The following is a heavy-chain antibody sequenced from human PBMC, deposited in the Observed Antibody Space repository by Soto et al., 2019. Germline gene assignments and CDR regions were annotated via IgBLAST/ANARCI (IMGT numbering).Heavy chain of an antibody. Sequence: SETLSLTCAVSGGSIGSGNYAWSWIRQPPGRGLEWIGYIYHSGSTYYNPSLRSRVTISVDRSMTQFSLNLNSVTAADTAVYYCARGGLGYGYDNWFDPWGQGTLVTVSS. J-gene: IGHJ5*02. CDR1: GGSIGSGNYA. CDR3: ARGGLGYGYDNWFDP. D-gene: IGHD5-12*01. V-gene: IGHV4-30-2*01. CDR2: IYHSGST.